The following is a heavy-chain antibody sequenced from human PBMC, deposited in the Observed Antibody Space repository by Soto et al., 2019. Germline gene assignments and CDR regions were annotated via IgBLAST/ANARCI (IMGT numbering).Heavy chain of an antibody. V-gene: IGHV1-3*01. CDR1: IHLHYLF. CDR3: ARSIVVVTAADY. Sequence: ASVEVLLPCFWIHLHYLFYALGATGPGQRLEWMGWINAGNGNTKYSQKLQGRVTITRDTSASTAYMELSSLRSEDTAVYYCARSIVVVTAADYWGQGTLVTVSS. J-gene: IGHJ4*02. D-gene: IGHD2-21*02. CDR2: INAGNGNT.